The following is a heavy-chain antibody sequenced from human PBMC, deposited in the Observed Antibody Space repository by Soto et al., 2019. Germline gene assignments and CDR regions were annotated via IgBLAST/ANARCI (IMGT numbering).Heavy chain of an antibody. CDR3: ARWYSSGPGVDY. Sequence: QVQLQESGPGLVKPSQTLSLTCTVSGGSISSGGYYWSWIRQHPGKGLEWIGYIYYSGSTYYNPSLQSRVTISVATSKNQCSLKLSAVTAADTAVYYCARWYSSGPGVDYWGQGTLVTVSS. J-gene: IGHJ4*02. CDR2: IYYSGST. CDR1: GGSISSGGYY. D-gene: IGHD6-19*01. V-gene: IGHV4-31*03.